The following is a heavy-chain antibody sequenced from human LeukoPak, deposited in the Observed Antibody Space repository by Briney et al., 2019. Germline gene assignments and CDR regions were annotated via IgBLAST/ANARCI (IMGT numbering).Heavy chain of an antibody. CDR1: GGSISSYY. CDR2: IYTSGST. CDR3: ARDKVRVRYSYGPNDAFDI. J-gene: IGHJ3*02. Sequence: SETLSLTCTVSGGSISSYYWSWIRQPAGKGLEWIGRIYTSGSTNYNPSLKSRVTMSVDTSKNQFSLKLSSVTAADTAVYYCARDKVRVRYSYGPNDAFDIWGQGTMVTVSS. D-gene: IGHD5-18*01. V-gene: IGHV4-4*07.